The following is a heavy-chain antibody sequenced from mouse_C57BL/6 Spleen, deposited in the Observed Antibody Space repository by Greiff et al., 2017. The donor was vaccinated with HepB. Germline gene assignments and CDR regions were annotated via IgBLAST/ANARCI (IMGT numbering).Heavy chain of an antibody. CDR1: GFTFSNYW. V-gene: IGHV6-3*01. CDR2: IRLKSDNYAT. D-gene: IGHD1-1*01. Sequence: EVQVVESGGGLVQPGGSMKLSCVASGFTFSNYWMNWVRQSPEKGLEWVAQIRLKSDNYATHYAESVKGRFTISRDDSKSSVYLQMNNLRAEDTGIYYCTANYYYGSSYDLYYFDYWGQGTTLTVSS. CDR3: TANYYYGSSYDLYYFDY. J-gene: IGHJ2*01.